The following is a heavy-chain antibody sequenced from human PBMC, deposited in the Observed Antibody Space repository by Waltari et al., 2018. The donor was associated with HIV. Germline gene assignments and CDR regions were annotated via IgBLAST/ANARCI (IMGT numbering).Heavy chain of an antibody. J-gene: IGHJ4*02. Sequence: EVELVESGGGLIQRGGSLRLSCGASGFTVRNTYMSWVRQAPGKGLEVVSVIYTGGSTYYADSVKGRFTISRDNSENTLYLQMDNLRVEDTAVYFCAGYAPLNYDISTSQDYWGQGTLVTVSS. CDR2: IYTGGST. CDR3: AGYAPLNYDISTSQDY. CDR1: GFTVRNTY. D-gene: IGHD3-3*01. V-gene: IGHV3-53*01.